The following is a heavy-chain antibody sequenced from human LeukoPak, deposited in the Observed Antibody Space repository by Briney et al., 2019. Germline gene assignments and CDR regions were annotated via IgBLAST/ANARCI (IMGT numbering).Heavy chain of an antibody. Sequence: TPGGSLRLSCTASGFTFSDYYMSWIRQAPGKGLEWVPYISSSGSTIYYADSVKGRFTISRDNAKNSLYLQMNSLRAEDSAVYYCARTPAGTPYYYYGMDVWGQGTTVTVSS. D-gene: IGHD6-13*01. V-gene: IGHV3-11*01. J-gene: IGHJ6*02. CDR2: ISSSGSTI. CDR1: GFTFSDYY. CDR3: ARTPAGTPYYYYGMDV.